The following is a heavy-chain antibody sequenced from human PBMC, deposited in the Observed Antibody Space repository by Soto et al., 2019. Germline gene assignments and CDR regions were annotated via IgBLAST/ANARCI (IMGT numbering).Heavy chain of an antibody. CDR3: AKEGDTIAVAGNGPYYYYYGRDF. Sequence: QVQLVESGGGVVQPGRSLRLSCAASGFTFSSYGMHWVRQAPGKGLEWVAVISYDGSNKYYADSVKGRFTISRDNSKNTLYRQRSSLRAEGTAVYYCAKEGDTIAVAGNGPYYYYYGRDFWGQGTTVTVSS. D-gene: IGHD6-19*01. CDR1: GFTFSSYG. V-gene: IGHV3-30*18. J-gene: IGHJ6*02. CDR2: ISYDGSNK.